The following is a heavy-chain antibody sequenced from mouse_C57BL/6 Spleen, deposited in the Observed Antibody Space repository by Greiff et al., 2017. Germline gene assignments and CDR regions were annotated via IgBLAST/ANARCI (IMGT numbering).Heavy chain of an antibody. CDR3: AREGTTVDY. J-gene: IGHJ2*01. Sequence: QFQLPQSGAELVKPGASVQMSCTASGYTFPRYWITWVKQRPGQGLAWIGDFYPGSGSPNYNEKYKSKATLTVDTASSTAYMQLSSRTSEDSAVYYCAREGTTVDYWGQGTTLTVSS. V-gene: IGHV1-55*01. D-gene: IGHD1-1*01. CDR2: FYPGSGSP. CDR1: GYTFPRYW.